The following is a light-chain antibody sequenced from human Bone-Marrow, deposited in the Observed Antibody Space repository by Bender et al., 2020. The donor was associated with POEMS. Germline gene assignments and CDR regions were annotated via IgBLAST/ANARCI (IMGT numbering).Light chain of an antibody. V-gene: IGLV1-36*01. J-gene: IGLJ3*02. CDR2: YDD. CDR3: SAWDDSLSGWV. CDR1: SSDIGTNA. Sequence: QSVVTQPPSLSEAPRQRVIISCSGRSSDIGTNAVTWYQQLPGEAPKLLIYYDDLLTPGVSDRFSAYKSGTSASLAISELQSEDEALYYCSAWDDSLSGWVFGGGTKLTVL.